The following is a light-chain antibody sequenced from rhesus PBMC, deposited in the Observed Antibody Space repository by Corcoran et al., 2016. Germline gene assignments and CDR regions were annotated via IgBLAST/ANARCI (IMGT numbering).Light chain of an antibody. V-gene: IGKV1S9*01. J-gene: IGKJ3*01. Sequence: DIQMTQSPSSLSASVGDRVTITCQASQSLSNYLNWYQQKPGKIPKLLIYRASSLQSGIPSRFSGSGSGPDFTLTISSLQPEDFATYYCQQGYSYPFTFGPGTKLDIK. CDR2: RAS. CDR1: QSLSNY. CDR3: QQGYSYPFT.